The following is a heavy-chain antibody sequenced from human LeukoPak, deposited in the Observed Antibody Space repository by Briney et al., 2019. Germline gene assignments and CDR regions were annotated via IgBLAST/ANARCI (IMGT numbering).Heavy chain of an antibody. D-gene: IGHD3-3*01. CDR2: INHSGST. V-gene: IGHV4-34*01. CDR1: GGSFSGYY. CDR3: ARGRYYDFWSGYYHYYYYYMDV. Sequence: SETLSLTCAVYGGSFSGYYWSWIRQPPGKGLEWIGEINHSGSTNYNPSLESRVTISVDTSKNQFSLKLSSVTAADTAVYYCARGRYYDFWSGYYHYYYYYMDVWGKGTTVTVSS. J-gene: IGHJ6*03.